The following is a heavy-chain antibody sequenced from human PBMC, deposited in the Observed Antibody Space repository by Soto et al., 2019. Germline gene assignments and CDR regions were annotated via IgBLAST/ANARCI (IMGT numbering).Heavy chain of an antibody. CDR2: IYWDDDK. J-gene: IGHJ4*02. V-gene: IGHV2-5*02. CDR1: GFSLNTSGVG. Sequence: QITLKESGPTLVKPTQTLTLTCTFSGFSLNTSGVGVGWIRQPPGKALEWLALIYWDDDKRYSPSLKSRLTTTKYTSKHQVALTMTNMDPVDTGTYYRAHRPYGDYPIDYWGQGPLVTVSS. CDR3: AHRPYGDYPIDY. D-gene: IGHD4-17*01.